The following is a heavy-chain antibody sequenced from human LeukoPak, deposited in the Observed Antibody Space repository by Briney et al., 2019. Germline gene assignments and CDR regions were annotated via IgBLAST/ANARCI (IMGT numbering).Heavy chain of an antibody. J-gene: IGHJ4*02. V-gene: IGHV3-23*01. Sequence: GGSLRLSCAASGFTFSSYAMSWVRQAPGKGLEWVSAISGSGGTTRDADSVKGRFTISRDNSKNTLYLQMNSLRAEDTAVYYCAKGGGPSGWYGPRNFDSWGQGTLVTVSS. CDR3: AKGGGPSGWYGPRNFDS. CDR2: ISGSGGTT. CDR1: GFTFSSYA. D-gene: IGHD6-19*01.